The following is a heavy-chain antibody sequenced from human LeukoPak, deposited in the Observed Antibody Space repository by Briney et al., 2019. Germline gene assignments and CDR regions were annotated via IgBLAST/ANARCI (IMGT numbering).Heavy chain of an antibody. CDR3: AVSSGYPFDY. V-gene: IGHV1-18*01. J-gene: IGHJ4*02. CDR2: ISAYNGNT. D-gene: IGHD6-13*01. Sequence: APVKVSCKASGYTFTSCGISWVRQPPGQGLEWMGWISAYNGNTNYAQKLQGRVTMTTDISTSTAYMELRSLRSDDTAVYYCAVSSGYPFDYWGQGTLVTVSS. CDR1: GYTFTSCG.